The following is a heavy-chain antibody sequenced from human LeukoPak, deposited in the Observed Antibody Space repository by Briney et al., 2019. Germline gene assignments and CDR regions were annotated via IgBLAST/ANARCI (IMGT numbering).Heavy chain of an antibody. CDR3: ARETTLTGFASGLGFNY. CDR1: GGSIRGYY. D-gene: IGHD6-19*01. V-gene: IGHV4-59*01. CDR2: IYENGIS. J-gene: IGHJ4*02. Sequence: SETLSLTCTVSGGSIRGYYWSWIRQPPGKGLEWIGYIYENGISNYNPSLKSRVIILIDTSKNQFSLKLSSVTAADTAVYYCARETTLTGFASGLGFNYWGQGTLVTVSS.